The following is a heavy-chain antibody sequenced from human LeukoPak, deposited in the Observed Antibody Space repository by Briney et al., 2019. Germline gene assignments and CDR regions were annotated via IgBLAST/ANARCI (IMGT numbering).Heavy chain of an antibody. J-gene: IGHJ4*02. V-gene: IGHV1-2*02. Sequence: GASVKVSCKASGYTFTGYYMHWVRQAPGQGLEWMGWINANSGGTNYAQKFQGRVTMTRDTSISTAYMELSRLRSDDTSVYYCARALYYDSSGYYENFDYWGQGTLVTVSS. D-gene: IGHD3-22*01. CDR3: ARALYYDSSGYYENFDY. CDR1: GYTFTGYY. CDR2: INANSGGT.